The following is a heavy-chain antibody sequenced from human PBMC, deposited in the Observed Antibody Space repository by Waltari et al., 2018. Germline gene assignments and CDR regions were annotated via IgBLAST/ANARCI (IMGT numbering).Heavy chain of an antibody. Sequence: EVQLVESGGGLVQPGRSLRLSCAASGFTFDDYAMHWVRQAPGKGLEWVSGIRWNSGSIGYADSVKGRFTISRDNAKNSLYLQMNSLRAEDMALYYCAKDISRLLVSFLFDYWGQGTLVTVSS. V-gene: IGHV3-9*03. CDR2: IRWNSGSI. CDR3: AKDISRLLVSFLFDY. D-gene: IGHD2-8*02. CDR1: GFTFDDYA. J-gene: IGHJ4*02.